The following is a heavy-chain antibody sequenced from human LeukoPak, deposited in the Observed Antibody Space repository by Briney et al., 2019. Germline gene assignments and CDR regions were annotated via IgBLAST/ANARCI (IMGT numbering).Heavy chain of an antibody. J-gene: IGHJ2*01. CDR2: MNQSGRA. CDR1: GASFSNYY. V-gene: IGHV4-34*01. D-gene: IGHD6-6*01. Sequence: PSETLSLTCAVYGASFSNYYRGWVRQPPGKGLEWIGEMNQSGRANYNPSLKSRVTLSVDTSKNQFSLKLDSVTAADTAVYYCARGGGAARPRYFDLWGRGTLVTVSS. CDR3: ARGGGAARPRYFDL.